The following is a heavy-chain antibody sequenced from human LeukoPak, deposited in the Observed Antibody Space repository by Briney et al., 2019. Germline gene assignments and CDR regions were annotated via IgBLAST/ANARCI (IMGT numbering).Heavy chain of an antibody. Sequence: SQTLSLTCTVSGGSISSGGYYWGWIRQPPGKELEWIGYVSSNEGTNYNPSLKSRVTILVDTSKNQFSLKLSSVTAADTAVYYCARVRSYYGSVTGKSYYFDYWGQGTLVTVSS. V-gene: IGHV4-61*08. CDR2: VSSNEGT. CDR1: GGSISSGGYY. D-gene: IGHD3-10*01. CDR3: ARVRSYYGSVTGKSYYFDY. J-gene: IGHJ4*02.